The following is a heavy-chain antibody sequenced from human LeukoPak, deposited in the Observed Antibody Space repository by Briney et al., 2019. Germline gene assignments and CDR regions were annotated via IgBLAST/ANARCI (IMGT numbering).Heavy chain of an antibody. D-gene: IGHD6-13*01. J-gene: IGHJ6*02. CDR3: ARVLAAAGAADYYYYYGMDV. CDR2: IIPIFGTA. V-gene: IGHV1-69*13. Sequence: SVKVSCKASGGTFSSYAISWVRQAPGQGLEWMGGIIPIFGTANYAQKFQGRVTITADESTSTAYMELSSLGSEDTAVYYCARVLAAAGAADYYYYYGMDVWGQGTTVTVSS. CDR1: GGTFSSYA.